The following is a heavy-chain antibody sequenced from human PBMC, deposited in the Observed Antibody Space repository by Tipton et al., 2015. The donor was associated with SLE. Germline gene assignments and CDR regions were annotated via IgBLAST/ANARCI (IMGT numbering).Heavy chain of an antibody. CDR3: ARAGRAWNLFDY. CDR1: GGSISSGGYY. J-gene: IGHJ4*02. V-gene: IGHV4-39*07. D-gene: IGHD1-1*01. CDR2: IYHSGST. Sequence: TLSLTCTVSGGSISSGGYYWSWIRQHPGKGLEWIGSIYHSGSTYYNPSLKSRVTISVDTSKNQFSLKLSSVTAADTAVYYRARAGRAWNLFDYWGQGTLVTVYS.